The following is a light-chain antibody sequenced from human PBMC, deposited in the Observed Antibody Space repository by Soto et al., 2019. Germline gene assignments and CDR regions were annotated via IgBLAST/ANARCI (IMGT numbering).Light chain of an antibody. J-gene: IGKJ1*01. Sequence: DIRMTQSPSTLSGSVVDRVTITCLASQTISSWLAWYQQKPGKAPKLLIYKASTLKSGVPSRFSGSGSGTEFTLTISSLQPDDFATYYCQHYNSYSEAFGQGTKVDIK. V-gene: IGKV1-5*03. CDR1: QTISSW. CDR3: QHYNSYSEA. CDR2: KAS.